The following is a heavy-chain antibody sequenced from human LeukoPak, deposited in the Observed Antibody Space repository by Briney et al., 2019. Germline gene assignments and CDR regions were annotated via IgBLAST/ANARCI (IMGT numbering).Heavy chain of an antibody. CDR1: GFAFSNYG. CDR3: AKPPDEHFAD. J-gene: IGHJ4*02. CDR2: TSYDGSTK. V-gene: IGHV3-30*18. Sequence: PGRSLTLSCVVSGFAFSNYGMHWVRQAPGKGLEWVALTSYDGSTKYYADSVKGRFPIPKDNSRNTVYLHMNSLKVEDTATYYGAKPPDEHFADGGQGTLVTVSS.